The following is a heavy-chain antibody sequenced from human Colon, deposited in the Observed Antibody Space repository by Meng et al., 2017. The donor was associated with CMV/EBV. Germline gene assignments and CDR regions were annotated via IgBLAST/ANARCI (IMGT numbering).Heavy chain of an antibody. Sequence: AAYGLTFSNTWMNWVRQAPGKGLEWVGRVKANAEGGTIDYAALVEGRFTISRDDSRTTLFLHMNSLKTEDTAVYYCATGTGKTDFDYWGQGTLVTVSS. D-gene: IGHD3-10*01. CDR2: VKANAEGGTI. CDR1: GLTFSNTW. CDR3: ATGTGKTDFDY. V-gene: IGHV3-15*01. J-gene: IGHJ4*02.